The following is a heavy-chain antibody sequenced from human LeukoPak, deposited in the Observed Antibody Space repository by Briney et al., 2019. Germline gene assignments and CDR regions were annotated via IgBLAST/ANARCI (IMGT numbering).Heavy chain of an antibody. Sequence: GASVKVSCKASGGTFSSYAISWVRQAPGQGLEWMGRIIPIFGIANYAQKFQGRVTITADKSTSTAYMELSSLRTEDTAVYYCARDRRGYYYDSTPGVPFVYWGQGTLVTVSS. CDR2: IIPIFGIA. V-gene: IGHV1-69*04. D-gene: IGHD3-22*01. CDR1: GGTFSSYA. J-gene: IGHJ4*02. CDR3: ARDRRGYYYDSTPGVPFVY.